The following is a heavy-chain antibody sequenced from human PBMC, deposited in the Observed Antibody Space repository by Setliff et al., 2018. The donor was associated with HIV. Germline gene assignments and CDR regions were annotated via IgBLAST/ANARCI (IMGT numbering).Heavy chain of an antibody. Sequence: KPSETLSLTCTVSGDSVSSASYYWSWIRQPPGKGLEWIGYIYYSGTTKYNPSLKSRVTISVDTSKNQFSLKLSSVTAADTAVYYCASEAWTTVTTDYWGQGTLVTVSS. J-gene: IGHJ4*02. CDR3: ASEAWTTVTTDY. V-gene: IGHV4-61*01. CDR1: GDSVSSASYY. D-gene: IGHD4-17*01. CDR2: IYYSGTT.